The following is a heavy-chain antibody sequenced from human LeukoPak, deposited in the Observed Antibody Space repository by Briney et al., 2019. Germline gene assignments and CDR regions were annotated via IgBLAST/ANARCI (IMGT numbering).Heavy chain of an antibody. CDR1: GGSLSRYY. CDR2: IYYSGST. CDR3: ASPRACNCGVCSAFDI. J-gene: IGHJ3*02. D-gene: IGHD2-21*01. V-gene: IGHV4-59*01. Sequence: SETLSLTCTDSGGSLSRYYWSWIRQPPRKGLEWIGYIYYSGSTNFNPNRRTQVSISVDTSKNPFALKLSSVTAADAAVYYCASPRACNCGVCSAFDIWGQGTMVTVSS.